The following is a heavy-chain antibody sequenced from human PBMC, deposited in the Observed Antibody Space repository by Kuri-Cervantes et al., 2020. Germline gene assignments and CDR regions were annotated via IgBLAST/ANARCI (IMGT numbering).Heavy chain of an antibody. D-gene: IGHD1-1*01. Sequence: GGSLRLSCAASGFTFSSYAMNWVRQAPGKGLEWVSYISSSGSTIYYADSVKGRFTISRDNAKNSLYLQMNSLRAEDTAVYYCARDLERMLYYYYGMDVWGQGTTVTVSS. CDR2: ISSSGSTI. J-gene: IGHJ6*02. CDR1: GFTFSSYA. V-gene: IGHV3-48*04. CDR3: ARDLERMLYYYYGMDV.